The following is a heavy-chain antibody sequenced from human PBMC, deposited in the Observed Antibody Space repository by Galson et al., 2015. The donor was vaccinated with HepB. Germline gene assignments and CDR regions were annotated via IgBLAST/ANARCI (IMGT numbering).Heavy chain of an antibody. V-gene: IGHV4-59*01. J-gene: IGHJ6*02. CDR1: GASISSYY. D-gene: IGHD1-26*01. CDR2: IYYSGST. CDR3: AKGKGDGPELGLDV. Sequence: SETLSLTCTVSGASISSYYWSWIRQPPGKGLEWIGYIYYSGSTNYNPSLKSRLTISVDTSKNQFSLRLSSVTAADTAVYYCAKGKGDGPELGLDVWGQGTTVTVSS.